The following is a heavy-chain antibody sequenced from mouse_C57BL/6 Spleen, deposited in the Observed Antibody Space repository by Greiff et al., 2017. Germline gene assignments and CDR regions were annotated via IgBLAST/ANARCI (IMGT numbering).Heavy chain of an antibody. CDR2: IHPNSGDT. D-gene: IGHD1-3*01. V-gene: IGHV1-64*01. Sequence: VQLQQPGAELVKPGASVKLSCKASGYTFTSYWMHWVKQRPGQGLEWIGKIHPNSGDTNYNEKFKSKATLTVDKSTSTAYLQLSSLTSEDSAVSYCARVSIDCYFDYWGQGTTLTVSS. CDR3: ARVSIDCYFDY. J-gene: IGHJ2*01. CDR1: GYTFTSYW.